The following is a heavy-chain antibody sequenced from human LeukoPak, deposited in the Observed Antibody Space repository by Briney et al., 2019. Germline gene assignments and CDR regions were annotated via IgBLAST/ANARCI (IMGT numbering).Heavy chain of an antibody. D-gene: IGHD5-18*01. CDR3: ARGGFVDTAMGLDY. J-gene: IGHJ4*02. V-gene: IGHV4-61*01. Sequence: SETLSLTCTVSGGSVSSGSYCWSWVRQPPGKGLEWIGYIYFSGSTNYNPSLKSRVTISVDTSKNQFSLKLSSVTAADTAVYYCARGGFVDTAMGLDYWGQGTLVTVSS. CDR1: GGSVSSGSYC. CDR2: IYFSGST.